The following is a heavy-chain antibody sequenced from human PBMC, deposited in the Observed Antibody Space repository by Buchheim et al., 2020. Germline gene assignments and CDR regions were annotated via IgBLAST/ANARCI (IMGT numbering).Heavy chain of an antibody. Sequence: QVQLVQSGAEVKKPGSSVKVSCKASGGTFSSYAISWVRQAPGQGLEWMGRIIPILGIANYAQKFQGRVTLTADKSTSTAYMELSRLRAEDTAVYYCASLTKYYYDSSGLDYWGQGTL. CDR3: ASLTKYYYDSSGLDY. CDR2: IIPILGIA. J-gene: IGHJ4*02. D-gene: IGHD3-22*01. V-gene: IGHV1-69*04. CDR1: GGTFSSYA.